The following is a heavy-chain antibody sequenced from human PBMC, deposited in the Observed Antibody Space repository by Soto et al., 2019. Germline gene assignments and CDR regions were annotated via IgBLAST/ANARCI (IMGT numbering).Heavy chain of an antibody. CDR2: IIPILGIA. Sequence: QVQLVQSGAEVKKPASSVKVSCKASGRTFSSYTISWVRQAPGQGLEWMGRIIPILGIANYAQKFQGRVTITADKSTSTAYMELSSLRSEDTAVYYCAREEYYYGSGAFFDYWGQGTLVTVSS. CDR1: GRTFSSYT. D-gene: IGHD3-10*01. J-gene: IGHJ4*02. CDR3: AREEYYYGSGAFFDY. V-gene: IGHV1-69*08.